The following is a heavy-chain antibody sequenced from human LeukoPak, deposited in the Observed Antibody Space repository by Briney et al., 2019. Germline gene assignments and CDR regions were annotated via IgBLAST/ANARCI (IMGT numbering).Heavy chain of an antibody. CDR2: LSCIDSSCTE. D-gene: IGHD3-16*01. CDR1: GFTFGTFD. J-gene: IGHJ4*02. V-gene: IGHV3-23*01. Sequence: GGSLRLSCAASGFTFGTFDMSWVRQAPGKGLEWVSTLSCIDSSCTEYYADSVKGRFTISRDNSKHTLFLQMSSLRVEDTAVYYCARITAHCFDHWGQGTLVTVSS. CDR3: ARITAHCFDH.